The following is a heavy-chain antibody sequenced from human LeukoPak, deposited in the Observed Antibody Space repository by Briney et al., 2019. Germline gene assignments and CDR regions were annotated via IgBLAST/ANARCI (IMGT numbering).Heavy chain of an antibody. CDR2: IYYSGST. CDR3: ARAGWYDRGYYYYYMDV. J-gene: IGHJ6*03. V-gene: IGHV4-39*01. CDR1: GGSISSSSYY. Sequence: SETLSLTCTVSGGSISSSSYYWGWIRQPPGKGLEWIGSIYYSGSTYYNPSLKSRVTISVDTSKNQFSLKLSSVTAADTAVYYCARAGWYDRGYYYYYMDVWGKGTTVTISS. D-gene: IGHD6-19*01.